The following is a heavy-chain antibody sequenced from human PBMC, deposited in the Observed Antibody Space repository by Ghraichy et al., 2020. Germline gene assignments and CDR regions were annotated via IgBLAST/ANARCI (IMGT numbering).Heavy chain of an antibody. V-gene: IGHV1-69*04. D-gene: IGHD4-11*01. CDR2: IIPILGIA. Sequence: SVKVSCKASGGTFSSYAISWVRQAPGQGLEWMGRIIPILGIANYAQKFQGRVTITADKSTSTAYMELSSLRSEDTAVYYCARPATTVTTVDWWFDPWGQGTLVTVSS. CDR1: GGTFSSYA. CDR3: ARPATTVTTVDWWFDP. J-gene: IGHJ5*02.